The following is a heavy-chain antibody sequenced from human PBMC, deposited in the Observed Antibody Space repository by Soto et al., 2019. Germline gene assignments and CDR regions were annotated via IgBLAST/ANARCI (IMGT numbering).Heavy chain of an antibody. J-gene: IGHJ4*02. D-gene: IGHD3-3*01. CDR1: RFTFSSYS. Sequence: PGGSLRLSCAASRFTFSSYSMNWVRQAPGKGLEWVSYISSSSSTIYYADSVKGRFTISRDNAKNSLYLQMNSLRDEDTAVYYCARDTQDDFWSGYYRDYWGQGTLVTVSS. CDR3: ARDTQDDFWSGYYRDY. V-gene: IGHV3-48*02. CDR2: ISSSSSTI.